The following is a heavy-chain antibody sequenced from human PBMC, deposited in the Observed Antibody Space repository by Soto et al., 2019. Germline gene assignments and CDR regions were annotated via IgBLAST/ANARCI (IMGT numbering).Heavy chain of an antibody. Sequence: GGSLRLSCTASGFTFGDYAMTWVRQAPGKGLEWVGFIRSKAYGGTTEYAASVKGRFTISRDDSKSIAYLQMNSLKTEDTAVYYCTRVPEGIVGDTTGDFDIWGQGTMVTVSS. J-gene: IGHJ3*02. CDR3: TRVPEGIVGDTTGDFDI. D-gene: IGHD1-26*01. V-gene: IGHV3-49*04. CDR2: IRSKAYGGTT. CDR1: GFTFGDYA.